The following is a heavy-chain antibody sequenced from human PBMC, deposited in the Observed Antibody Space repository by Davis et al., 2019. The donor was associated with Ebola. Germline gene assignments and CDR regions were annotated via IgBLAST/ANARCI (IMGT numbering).Heavy chain of an antibody. Sequence: PGGSLRLSCAASGFTFDDYAMHWVRQAPGKGLEWVSGISWNSGSIGYADSVKGRFTISRDNAKNSLYLQMNSLRAEDTALYYCAKDIGYYYDSSGSYYYYYGMDVWGQGTTVTVSS. J-gene: IGHJ6*02. CDR2: ISWNSGSI. V-gene: IGHV3-9*01. CDR1: GFTFDDYA. CDR3: AKDIGYYYDSSGSYYYYYGMDV. D-gene: IGHD3-22*01.